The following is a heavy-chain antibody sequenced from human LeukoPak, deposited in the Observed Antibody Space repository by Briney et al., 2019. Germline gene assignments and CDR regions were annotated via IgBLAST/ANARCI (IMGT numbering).Heavy chain of an antibody. D-gene: IGHD5-24*01. CDR2: IRYDGSNK. J-gene: IGHJ6*03. CDR1: GFTFSSYW. CDR3: AKENSDGYNFFHGSGLMDV. Sequence: GGSLRLSCAASGFTFSSYWMHWVRQAPGKGLEWVAFIRYDGSNKYYADSVKGRFTISRDNSKNTLYLQMNSLRAEDTAVYYCAKENSDGYNFFHGSGLMDVGGKGTTVTISS. V-gene: IGHV3-30*02.